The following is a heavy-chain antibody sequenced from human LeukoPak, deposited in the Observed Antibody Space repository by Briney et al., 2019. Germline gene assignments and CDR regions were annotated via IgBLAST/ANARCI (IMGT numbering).Heavy chain of an antibody. CDR3: ARSRGGQWLSYGMDV. V-gene: IGHV3-33*01. J-gene: IGHJ6*02. D-gene: IGHD6-19*01. CDR1: GFTFSSYG. Sequence: GGSLRLSCAASGFTFSSYGMHWVRQAPGKGLEWVAVIWYDGSNKYYADSVKGRFTISRDNSKNTLYLQMNGLRAEDTAVYYCARSRGGQWLSYGMDVWGQGTTVTVAS. CDR2: IWYDGSNK.